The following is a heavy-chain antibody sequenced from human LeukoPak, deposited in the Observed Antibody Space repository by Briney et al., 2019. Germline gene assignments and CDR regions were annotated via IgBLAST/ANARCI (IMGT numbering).Heavy chain of an antibody. Sequence: PGGSLRLSCAVSGFTFSNSAMTWVRRAPGKGLEWVAAISDSGGDTIYTDSVKDRFTISRDNSKNTLYLQMNSLRADDTAVYYCARDSSGWGLDVWGQGTTVTVSS. J-gene: IGHJ6*02. V-gene: IGHV3-23*01. CDR1: GFTFSNSA. CDR2: ISDSGGDT. D-gene: IGHD6-19*01. CDR3: ARDSSGWGLDV.